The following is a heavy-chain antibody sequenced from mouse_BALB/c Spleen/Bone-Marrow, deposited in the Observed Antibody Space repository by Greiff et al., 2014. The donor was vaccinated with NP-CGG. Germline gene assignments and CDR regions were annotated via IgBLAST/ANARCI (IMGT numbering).Heavy chain of an antibody. CDR3: AREGDGYDPAWFAY. CDR2: ISSGGST. J-gene: IGHJ3*01. V-gene: IGHV5-6-5*01. CDR1: GFTFSSYA. D-gene: IGHD2-2*01. Sequence: EVQGVESGGGLVKPGGSLKLSCAASGFTFSSYAMSWVRQTPEKRPEWVASISSGGSTYYPDSVKGRFTISRDNARNILYLQVSSLRSEDTAMYYCAREGDGYDPAWFAYWGQGTLVTVSA.